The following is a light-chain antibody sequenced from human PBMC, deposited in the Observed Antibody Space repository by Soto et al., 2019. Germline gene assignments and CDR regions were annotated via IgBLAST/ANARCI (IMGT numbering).Light chain of an antibody. Sequence: QSVLTQPASVSGSPGQSITISCTGTSSDVGGYNYVSWYQQHPGKAPKLMIYDVSNRPSGVSNRFSGSKSGNTASMTISVLQAEDEAVYYSSSSTSSSTFYVFATGTQLTVL. J-gene: IGLJ1*01. CDR1: SSDVGGYNY. CDR3: SSSTSSSTFYV. CDR2: DVS. V-gene: IGLV2-14*01.